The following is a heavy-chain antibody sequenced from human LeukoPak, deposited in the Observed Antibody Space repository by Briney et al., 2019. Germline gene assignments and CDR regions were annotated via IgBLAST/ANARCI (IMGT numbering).Heavy chain of an antibody. D-gene: IGHD3-3*01. V-gene: IGHV4-31*03. CDR3: ARKYYGFWSGYTDYGMDV. Sequence: SETLSLTCTVSGGSISSGGYYWSWIRQHPGKGLEWIGYIYYSGSTYYNPSLKSRVTISVDTSKNQFSLKLSSVTAADTAVYYCARKYYGFWSGYTDYGMDVWGQGTTVTVS. CDR1: GGSISSGGYY. CDR2: IYYSGST. J-gene: IGHJ6*02.